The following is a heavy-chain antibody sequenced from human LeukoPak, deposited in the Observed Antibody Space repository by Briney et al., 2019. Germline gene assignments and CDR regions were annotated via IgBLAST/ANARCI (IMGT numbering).Heavy chain of an antibody. J-gene: IGHJ3*02. CDR2: IYTSGST. V-gene: IGHV4-61*02. CDR3: AREYNYYDSSGWDAFEI. CDR1: GGSISSGSYY. Sequence: TLSLTCTVSGGSISSGSYYWSWIRQPAGKGLEWIGRIYTSGSTNYNPSLKSRVTISVDTSKNQFSLKLSSVTAADTAVYYCAREYNYYDSSGWDAFEIWGQGTMVTVSS. D-gene: IGHD3-22*01.